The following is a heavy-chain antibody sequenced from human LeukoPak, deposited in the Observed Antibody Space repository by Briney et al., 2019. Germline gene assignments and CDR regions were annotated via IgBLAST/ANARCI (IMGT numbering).Heavy chain of an antibody. Sequence: SEPLSLTCTVSGGSISGYYWSWIRQPPGQGLEWIGYIFYSGSTNYNPTLKSRVTISVDTSENQFSLRLSSVTAADTAVYFCARQASWLPYFDLWGRGTLVAVSS. J-gene: IGHJ2*01. CDR1: GGSISGYY. CDR3: ARQASWLPYFDL. CDR2: IFYSGST. D-gene: IGHD6-13*01. V-gene: IGHV4-59*08.